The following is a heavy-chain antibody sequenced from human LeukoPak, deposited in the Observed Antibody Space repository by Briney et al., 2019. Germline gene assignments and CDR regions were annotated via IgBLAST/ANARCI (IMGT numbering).Heavy chain of an antibody. CDR2: FSYDVSDI. J-gene: IGHJ4*02. D-gene: IGHD6-19*01. Sequence: GRSLRLSCTASGFTFSNCGMHWVRQAPGKRLEWVAVFSYDVSDIYYGDSVKGRFTISRDISKNTLYLQMNSLRAEDTAVYYCVKEQSSGGYRVADYWGQGTLVTVSS. V-gene: IGHV3-30*18. CDR1: GFTFSNCG. CDR3: VKEQSSGGYRVADY.